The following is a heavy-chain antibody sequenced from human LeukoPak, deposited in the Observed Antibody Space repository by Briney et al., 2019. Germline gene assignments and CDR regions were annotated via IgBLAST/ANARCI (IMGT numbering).Heavy chain of an antibody. J-gene: IGHJ6*03. CDR1: GGSISSYY. D-gene: IGHD3-10*01. CDR2: IYYSGST. Sequence: SETLSLTCTVSGGSISSYYWSWIRQPPGKGLEWIGYIYYSGSTNYNPSLKSRVTISVDTSKNQFSLKLSSVTAADTAVYYCARGLDYGSGSYFDYYYYMDVWGKGTTVTVSS. V-gene: IGHV4-59*01. CDR3: ARGLDYGSGSYFDYYYYMDV.